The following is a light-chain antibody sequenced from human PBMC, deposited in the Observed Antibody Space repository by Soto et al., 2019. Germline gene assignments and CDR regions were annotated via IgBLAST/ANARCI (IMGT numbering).Light chain of an antibody. Sequence: QSALTQPRSVSGSPGQSVTISCTGTSSDVGGYNYVSWYQQHPGKAPKLMIYEVSNRPSGVSNRFSGSKSGNTASLTISGLQAEDEADYYCSSYTSSSTLSYVFGTGTKLTVL. CDR2: EVS. CDR3: SSYTSSSTLSYV. V-gene: IGLV2-14*01. J-gene: IGLJ1*01. CDR1: SSDVGGYNY.